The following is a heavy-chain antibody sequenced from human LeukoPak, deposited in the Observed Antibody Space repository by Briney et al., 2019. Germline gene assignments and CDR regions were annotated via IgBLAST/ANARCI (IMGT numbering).Heavy chain of an antibody. CDR3: ASGDGYLQPY. D-gene: IGHD2-21*01. J-gene: IGHJ4*02. CDR1: GFSVSGKF. CDR2: IHYDGKI. V-gene: IGHV3-53*01. Sequence: GGSLRLSCAASGFSVSGKFMSWVRQAPGKGLEWVSIIHYDGKIRYAGSVGGRFTIYRDDSENTLFLQMNSLRVDDAAVYFCASGDGYLQPYWGQGTLVTVSS.